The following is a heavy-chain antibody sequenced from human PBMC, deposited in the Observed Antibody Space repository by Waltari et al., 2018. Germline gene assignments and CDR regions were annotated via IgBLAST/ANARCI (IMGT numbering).Heavy chain of an antibody. J-gene: IGHJ6*02. CDR2: ISGSGGST. D-gene: IGHD3-9*01. CDR1: GFTFSSYA. V-gene: IGHV3-23*04. CDR3: ARGYYDILTAVGYGMDV. Sequence: EVQLVESGGGLVQPGGSLRLSCAASGFTFSSYAMSWVRQAPGKGLEWVSAISGSGGSTYYADAVKGRFTISRDNSKNTLYLQMNSLRAEDTAVYYCARGYYDILTAVGYGMDVWGQGTTVTVSS.